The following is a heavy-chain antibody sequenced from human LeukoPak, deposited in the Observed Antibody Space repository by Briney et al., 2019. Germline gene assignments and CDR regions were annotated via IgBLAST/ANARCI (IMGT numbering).Heavy chain of an antibody. V-gene: IGHV3-30*18. Sequence: GRSLRLSCAASGFTFSSYGIHWVRQAPGKGLEWVAAVSHDGSNKYYADSVKGRFTISRDNSKNTLYLQLNSLRAGDTAVYYCAKINYYDSSGYLDYWGQGTLVIVSS. CDR1: GFTFSSYG. J-gene: IGHJ4*02. D-gene: IGHD3-22*01. CDR2: VSHDGSNK. CDR3: AKINYYDSSGYLDY.